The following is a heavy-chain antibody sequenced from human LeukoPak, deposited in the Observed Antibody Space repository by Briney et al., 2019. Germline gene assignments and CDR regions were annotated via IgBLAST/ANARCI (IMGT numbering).Heavy chain of an antibody. V-gene: IGHV1-2*02. D-gene: IGHD3-10*01. Sequence: ASVKVSCKASGYTFTSYDINWVRQAPGQGLEWMGWINPNSGGTNYAQKFQGRVTMTRDTSISTAYMELSRLRSDDTAVYYCARAGITMVRGVTVNWFDPWGQGTLVTVSS. J-gene: IGHJ5*02. CDR2: INPNSGGT. CDR3: ARAGITMVRGVTVNWFDP. CDR1: GYTFTSYD.